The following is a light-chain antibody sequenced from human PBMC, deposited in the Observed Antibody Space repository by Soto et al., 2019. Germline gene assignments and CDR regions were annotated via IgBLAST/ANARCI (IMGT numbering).Light chain of an antibody. Sequence: QSVLTQPPSVSGAPGQRVTISCTGSSSNIGAAYDVHWYRQLPGTAPKFLIYGNTNRPSGVPDRFSGSKSGTSASLAITGLQAEDEADYYCQSYDSSLSGFYVFGTGTKVTVL. J-gene: IGLJ1*01. CDR3: QSYDSSLSGFYV. V-gene: IGLV1-40*01. CDR2: GNT. CDR1: SSNIGAAYD.